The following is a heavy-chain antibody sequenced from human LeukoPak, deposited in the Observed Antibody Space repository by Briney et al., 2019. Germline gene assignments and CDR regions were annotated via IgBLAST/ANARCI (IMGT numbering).Heavy chain of an antibody. D-gene: IGHD3-10*01. J-gene: IGHJ1*01. Sequence: SETLSLTCAVYGGSFSGYYWSWIRQPPGKGLEWIGEINHSGSTNYNPSLKSRVTISVDTSKNQFSLKLSSVTAADTAVYYCARITPYYYGSGGQVPAEYFQHWGQGTLVTVSS. CDR1: GGSFSGYY. CDR3: ARITPYYYGSGGQVPAEYFQH. V-gene: IGHV4-34*01. CDR2: INHSGST.